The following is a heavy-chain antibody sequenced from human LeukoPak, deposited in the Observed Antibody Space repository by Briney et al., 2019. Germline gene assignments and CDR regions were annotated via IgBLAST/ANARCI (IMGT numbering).Heavy chain of an antibody. CDR3: ARASSWGSYFDY. Sequence: GASVKVSCKASGYTFTDYYMHWVRQAPGQGLEWMGWISPDSGGTNSAQKFQGRVTMTRDTSISTAYMELSRLRSDDTAVYYCARASSWGSYFDYWGQGTLVTVSS. V-gene: IGHV1-2*02. D-gene: IGHD3-16*01. CDR2: ISPDSGGT. J-gene: IGHJ4*02. CDR1: GYTFTDYY.